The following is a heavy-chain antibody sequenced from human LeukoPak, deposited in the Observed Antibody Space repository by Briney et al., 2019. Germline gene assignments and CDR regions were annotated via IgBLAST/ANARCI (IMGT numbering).Heavy chain of an antibody. D-gene: IGHD6-19*01. CDR3: TEDIAPPSSGTCDY. J-gene: IGHJ4*02. Sequence: GRSLTLSCTVSGFTFDDYGMHWVWQAQAKGLEWESSISWYGGSIGYADSVKGRFTISRDDAKNSLYLQMNSLTPEDTALYYCTEDIAPPSSGTCDYWGQGTLVTVSS. CDR1: GFTFDDYG. V-gene: IGHV3-9*01. CDR2: ISWYGGSI.